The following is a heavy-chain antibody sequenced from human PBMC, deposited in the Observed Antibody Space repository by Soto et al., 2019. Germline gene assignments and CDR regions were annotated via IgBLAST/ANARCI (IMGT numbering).Heavy chain of an antibody. J-gene: IGHJ4*02. CDR2: MHDSGST. CDR3: ARGGLYDLWSGLFD. D-gene: IGHD3-3*01. CDR1: GASVTSGDYY. V-gene: IGHV4-30-4*01. Sequence: QASLQESGPGLVRHSQPLSLSCSVSGASVTSGDYYWNWIRQTPGTGREWLGYMHDSGSTSYNPSLKSRVPISRDTSKNQFSLKLTSVSAADTAVYFCARGGLYDLWSGLFDWGQGIRVTVSS.